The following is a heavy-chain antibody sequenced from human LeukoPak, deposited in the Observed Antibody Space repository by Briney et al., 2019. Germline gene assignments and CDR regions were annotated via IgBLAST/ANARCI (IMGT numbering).Heavy chain of an antibody. D-gene: IGHD2-8*01. Sequence: GGSLRLSCAASGFTFNRYNMNWVRRAPGKGLEWVSSISTSSSYIYYADSVRGRFTISRDNAKNSLYLQMNSLRAEDTAVYSCARRANGRRYNWFDTWGQGTLVTVSS. CDR1: GFTFNRYN. J-gene: IGHJ5*02. CDR2: ISTSSSYI. CDR3: ARRANGRRYNWFDT. V-gene: IGHV3-21*01.